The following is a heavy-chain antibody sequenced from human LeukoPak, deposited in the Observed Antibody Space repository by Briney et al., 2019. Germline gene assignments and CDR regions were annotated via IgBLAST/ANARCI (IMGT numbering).Heavy chain of an antibody. CDR3: AKASGYSSTLHTYYGMDV. Sequence: EPGGSLRLSCAASGFTFSKFALSWVRQAPGKGLEWVSSISSSSSYIYNADSVKGRFTISRDNAENSLYLQMDTLRVEDTAVYYCAKASGYSSTLHTYYGMDVWGQGTTVTVSS. CDR1: GFTFSKFA. V-gene: IGHV3-21*01. CDR2: ISSSSSYI. J-gene: IGHJ6*02. D-gene: IGHD6-13*01.